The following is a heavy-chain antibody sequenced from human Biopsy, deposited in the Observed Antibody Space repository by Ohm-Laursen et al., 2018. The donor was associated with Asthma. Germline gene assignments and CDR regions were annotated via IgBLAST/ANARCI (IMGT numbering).Heavy chain of an antibody. CDR3: AKSADYYDSTDYLDF. D-gene: IGHD3-22*01. CDR1: GFMFRSFG. Sequence: LSLTCAASGFMFRSFGMHWVRQAPGKGLEWVAVISYDGNHKFYEDSAKGRFTISRDNAKNSLYLQMQSLRPEDTAFYYCAKSADYYDSTDYLDFWGRGTLVTVSS. CDR2: ISYDGNHK. J-gene: IGHJ4*01. V-gene: IGHV3-30*18.